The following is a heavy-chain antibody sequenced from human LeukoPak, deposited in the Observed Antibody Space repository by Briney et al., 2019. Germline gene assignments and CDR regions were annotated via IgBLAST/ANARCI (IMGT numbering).Heavy chain of an antibody. J-gene: IGHJ4*02. V-gene: IGHV1-69*13. D-gene: IGHD3-10*01. Sequence: GASVKVSCKASGGTFSSYAISWVRQAPGQGLEWMGGIIPIFGTANYAQKFQGRVTITADESTSTAYMELSSLRSEDTAVYYCATGFVGSGSYTSNFDYWGQGTLVTVSS. CDR2: IIPIFGTA. CDR3: ATGFVGSGSYTSNFDY. CDR1: GGTFSSYA.